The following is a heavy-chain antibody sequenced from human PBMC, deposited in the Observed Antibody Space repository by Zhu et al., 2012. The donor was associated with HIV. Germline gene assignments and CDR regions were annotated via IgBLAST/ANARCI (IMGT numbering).Heavy chain of an antibody. J-gene: IGHJ4*02. CDR3: ARQEPSDIVVVPA. V-gene: IGHV4-39*01. CDR2: IYYSGST. Sequence: QVQLQESGPGLVKPSETLSLTCTVSGGSINSNSYYWGWICQPPGKGLEWIGSIYYSGSTYYNPSLKSRVTISVDASKNQFSLKLSSVTAADTAVYYCARQEPSDIVVVPAWGQGTLVTVSS. CDR1: GGSINSNSYY. D-gene: IGHD2-2*01.